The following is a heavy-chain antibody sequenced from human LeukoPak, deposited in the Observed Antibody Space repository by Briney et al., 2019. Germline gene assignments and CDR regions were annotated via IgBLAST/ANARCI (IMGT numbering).Heavy chain of an antibody. CDR3: AREGADSGSGFIDF. V-gene: IGHV4-59*12. D-gene: IGHD1-26*01. J-gene: IGHJ4*02. Sequence: SETLSLTCTVSGGSISSYYWSWIRQPPGKGLEWIGYIYYSGSTNYNPSLKSRVAISVDTSKNQFSLKLSSVIAADTAVYYCAREGADSGSGFIDFWGQGTLVTVSS. CDR2: IYYSGST. CDR1: GGSISSYY.